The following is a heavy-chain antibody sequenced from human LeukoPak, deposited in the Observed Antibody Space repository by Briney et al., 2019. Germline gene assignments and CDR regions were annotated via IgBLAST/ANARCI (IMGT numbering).Heavy chain of an antibody. V-gene: IGHV1-46*01. Sequence: ASVKDSCKASGYTFSSYYMHWVRQAPGQGLEWMGIINPSVGTTSYAQKFQGRLTMTRDTSTSTVFMELSSLRSEDTAVYYCARGPPGRVYDSSKRGLFDPWGQGTLVTVSS. CDR2: INPSVGTT. J-gene: IGHJ5*02. CDR3: ARGPPGRVYDSSKRGLFDP. D-gene: IGHD6-13*01. CDR1: GYTFSSYY.